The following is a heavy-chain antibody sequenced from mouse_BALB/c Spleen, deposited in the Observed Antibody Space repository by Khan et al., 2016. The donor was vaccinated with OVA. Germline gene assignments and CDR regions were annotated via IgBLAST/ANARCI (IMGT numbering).Heavy chain of an antibody. CDR2: INSDGYYT. CDR1: GFTFSTYA. J-gene: IGHJ3*01. CDR3: ASNLTGSFAY. Sequence: EVELVESGGDLVKPGGSLRLSCAASGFTFSTYALSWVRHPLDKRLEWVATINSDGYYTYYPDTVKWRFTISRNNAENTLYLQMSSLKSEDTAIYYCASNLTGSFAYWGQGTLVTVSA. D-gene: IGHD4-1*01. V-gene: IGHV5-6*01.